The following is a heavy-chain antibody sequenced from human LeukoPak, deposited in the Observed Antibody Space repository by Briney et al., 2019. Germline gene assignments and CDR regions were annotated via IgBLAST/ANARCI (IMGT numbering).Heavy chain of an antibody. Sequence: TLSLTCTVSGGSISSGGYYWSWIRQHPGKGLEWIGYIYYSGSTYYNPSLKGRVTITVDTSKNQFSLKLSSVTAADTAVYYCARDVVGYCSSTSCLNWFDPWGQGTLVTVSS. D-gene: IGHD2-2*03. CDR1: GGSISSGGYY. V-gene: IGHV4-31*03. CDR3: ARDVVGYCSSTSCLNWFDP. J-gene: IGHJ5*02. CDR2: IYYSGST.